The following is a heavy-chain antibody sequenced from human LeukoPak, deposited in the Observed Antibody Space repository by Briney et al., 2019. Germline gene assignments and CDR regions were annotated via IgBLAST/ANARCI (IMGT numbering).Heavy chain of an antibody. CDR2: ISGSGGST. CDR1: GFTFSSYA. Sequence: GGSLRLSCAASGFTFSSYAMSWVRQAPGKRLEWVSGISGSGGSTYYADSVKGRFTISRNNSKNTLYLQMNSLRAEDTAVYYCAKDLGVATIRTAAAGYYFDYWGQGTLVTVSS. CDR3: AKDLGVATIRTAAAGYYFDY. V-gene: IGHV3-23*01. J-gene: IGHJ4*02. D-gene: IGHD6-13*01.